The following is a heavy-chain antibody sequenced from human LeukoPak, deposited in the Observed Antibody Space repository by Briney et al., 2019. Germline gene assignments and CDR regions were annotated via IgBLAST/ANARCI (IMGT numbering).Heavy chain of an antibody. Sequence: GGSLRLSCAASGFTFSIYDMSWVRQAPGKGLEWVSAISGSGFSTYYAGSVKGRFTISRDNSKNTLYLQMSSLRAEDTAVYYCARIERGSDYFDYWGQGTLVTVSS. CDR1: GFTFSIYD. J-gene: IGHJ4*02. CDR3: ARIERGSDYFDY. D-gene: IGHD2/OR15-2a*01. CDR2: ISGSGFST. V-gene: IGHV3-23*01.